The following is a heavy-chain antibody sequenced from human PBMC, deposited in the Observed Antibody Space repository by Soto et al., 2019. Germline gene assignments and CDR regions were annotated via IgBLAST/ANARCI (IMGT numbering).Heavy chain of an antibody. Sequence: SETLSLTCTVSGGSISSSSYYWGWIRQPPGKGLEWIGSIYYSGSTYYNPSLKSRVTISVDTSKNQFSLKLSSVTAADTAVYYCARVSGWVTTVTTGDYYYYYMDVWGKGTTVTVSS. D-gene: IGHD4-17*01. CDR2: IYYSGST. CDR1: GGSISSSSYY. V-gene: IGHV4-39*01. CDR3: ARVSGWVTTVTTGDYYYYYMDV. J-gene: IGHJ6*03.